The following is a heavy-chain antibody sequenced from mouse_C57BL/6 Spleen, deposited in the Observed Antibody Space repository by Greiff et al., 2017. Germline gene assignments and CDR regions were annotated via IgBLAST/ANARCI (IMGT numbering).Heavy chain of an antibody. D-gene: IGHD2-2*01. CDR2: ISDGGSYT. CDR3: ARENYGYVSWFAY. CDR1: GFTFSSYA. V-gene: IGHV5-4*01. Sequence: EVQGVESGGGLVKPGGSLKLSCAASGFTFSSYAMSWVRQTPEKRLEWVATISDGGSYTDYPDNVKGRFTISRDNDKNNLYLQMSHLKSEDTAMYYCARENYGYVSWFAYWGQGTLVTVSA. J-gene: IGHJ3*01.